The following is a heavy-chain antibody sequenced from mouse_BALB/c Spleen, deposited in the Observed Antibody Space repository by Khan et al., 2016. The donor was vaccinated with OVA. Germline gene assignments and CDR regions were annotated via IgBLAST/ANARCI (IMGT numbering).Heavy chain of an antibody. CDR1: GYTFTSYY. Sequence: QVQLKQSGAELVKPGGSVKISCKASGYTFTSYYMYWVKQRPGQGLEWIGGINPNNGDSSFNEKFKNRATLTVDRSSSTAYMQLGTLTSEDSAVYYCARSGYGTPFAYWGQGTLVTVSA. V-gene: IGHV1S81*02. D-gene: IGHD2-1*01. J-gene: IGHJ3*01. CDR3: ARSGYGTPFAY. CDR2: INPNNGDS.